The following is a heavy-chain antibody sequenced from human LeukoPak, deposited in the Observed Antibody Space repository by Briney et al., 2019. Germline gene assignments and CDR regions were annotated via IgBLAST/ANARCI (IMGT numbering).Heavy chain of an antibody. CDR2: IIPIFGTA. CDR1: GGTFSSYA. Sequence: SVKVSCKASGGTFSSYAISWVRQAPGQGLEWMEGIIPIFGTANYAQKFQGRVTITADESTSTAYMELSSLRSEDTAVYYCARAHTGPYDSSGYYYAWGQGTLVTVSS. CDR3: ARAHTGPYDSSGYYYA. J-gene: IGHJ5*02. D-gene: IGHD3-22*01. V-gene: IGHV1-69*13.